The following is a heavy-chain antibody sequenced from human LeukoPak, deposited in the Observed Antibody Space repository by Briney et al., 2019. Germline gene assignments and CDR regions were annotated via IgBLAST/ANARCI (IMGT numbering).Heavy chain of an antibody. Sequence: GGSLRLSCAASGFSFSSYAMSWVRQAPGKGLEWVSSHSGSSTYYADSVKGRFTISRDNYKNTLYMQMNSLRAEDTAVYYCAKDTYDFWSGLDYWGQGIMVTVSS. V-gene: IGHV3-23*01. CDR3: AKDTYDFWSGLDY. D-gene: IGHD3-3*01. CDR1: GFSFSSYA. J-gene: IGHJ4*02. CDR2: HSGSST.